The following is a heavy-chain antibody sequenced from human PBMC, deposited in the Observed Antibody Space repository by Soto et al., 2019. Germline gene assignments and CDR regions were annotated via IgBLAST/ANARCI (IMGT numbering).Heavy chain of an antibody. Sequence: EVQLEDTGGGLIQPGGSLRLYCAASGFIISSNNMNWVRQAPGKGLEWVSIIYSGDSTSYAGSVKGRFTISRDNSKNTVFLQMNSLRAEDTAVYYCARNKPGDYGMDVWGRGTTVTVSS. CDR1: GFIISSNN. CDR3: ARNKPGDYGMDV. CDR2: IYSGDST. J-gene: IGHJ6*02. V-gene: IGHV3-53*02.